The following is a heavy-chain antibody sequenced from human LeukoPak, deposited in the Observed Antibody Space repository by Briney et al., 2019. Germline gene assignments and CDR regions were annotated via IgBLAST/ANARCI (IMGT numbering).Heavy chain of an antibody. CDR1: GYTFTNYG. D-gene: IGHD4-17*01. CDR2: ISANNGNR. Sequence: ASVKVSCTASGYTFTNYGISWVRQAPGHGLEWMGWISANNGNRNYALKLQDRVSMTTDTSTSTAYMGLRSLRSDDTAVYYCARQGYGVHPRGAADYWGQGTLVTVSS. CDR3: ARQGYGVHPRGAADY. V-gene: IGHV1-18*01. J-gene: IGHJ4*02.